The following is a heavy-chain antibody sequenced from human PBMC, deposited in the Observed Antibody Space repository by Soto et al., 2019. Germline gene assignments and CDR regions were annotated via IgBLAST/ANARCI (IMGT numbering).Heavy chain of an antibody. Sequence: GASVKVSCKASGYTFASYAMHWVRQAPGQRLEWMGWINAGNGNTKYSQKFQGRVTITRDTSASTAYMELSSLRSEDTAVYYCARRISGSDESATWFDPWGQGTLVTVSS. J-gene: IGHJ5*02. D-gene: IGHD2-15*01. CDR1: GYTFASYA. V-gene: IGHV1-3*01. CDR3: ARRISGSDESATWFDP. CDR2: INAGNGNT.